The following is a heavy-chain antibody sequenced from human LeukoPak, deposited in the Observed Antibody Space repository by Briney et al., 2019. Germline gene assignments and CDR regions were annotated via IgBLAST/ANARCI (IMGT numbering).Heavy chain of an antibody. CDR3: APGYSTGWYLDC. CDR1: GGSFSGYY. Sequence: SETLSLTCAVYGGSFSGYYWSWIRQPPGKGPEWIGEINHSGSTNYNPSLKSRVTISVDTSKNQFSLKLSSVTAADKAVYYCAPGYSTGWYLDCWGQGTLVTVSS. J-gene: IGHJ4*02. CDR2: INHSGST. V-gene: IGHV4-34*01. D-gene: IGHD6-19*01.